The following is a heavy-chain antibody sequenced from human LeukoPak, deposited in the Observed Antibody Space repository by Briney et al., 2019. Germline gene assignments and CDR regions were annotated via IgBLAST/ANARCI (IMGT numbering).Heavy chain of an antibody. V-gene: IGHV4-34*01. J-gene: IGHJ1*01. Sequence: SETLSLTCAVYGGSFSAYYWTWIRQPPGKGLEWIGEINHGGSTNYNPSLKSRVTISIDTSKNQFSLKLSSVTAADTAVYYCARYLDYGGNSRVFQHWGQGTLVTVSS. D-gene: IGHD4-23*01. CDR3: ARYLDYGGNSRVFQH. CDR1: GGSFSAYY. CDR2: INHGGST.